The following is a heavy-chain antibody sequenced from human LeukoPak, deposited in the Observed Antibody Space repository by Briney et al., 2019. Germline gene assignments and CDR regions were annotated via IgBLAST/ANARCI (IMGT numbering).Heavy chain of an antibody. CDR2: IYHSGST. D-gene: IGHD2-21*01. CDR1: GGSISSSNW. Sequence: PSETLSLTCAVSGGSISSSNWWSWVRQPPGKGLEWIGEIYHSGSTNYNPSLKSRVTISVETSKNQFSLKLRSVTAADTAVCYCARVTGHMMEDYFDYWGQGTLVTVSS. V-gene: IGHV4-4*02. CDR3: ARVTGHMMEDYFDY. J-gene: IGHJ4*02.